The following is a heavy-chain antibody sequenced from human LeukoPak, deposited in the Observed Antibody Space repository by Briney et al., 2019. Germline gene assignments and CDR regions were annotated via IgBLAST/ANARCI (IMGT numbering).Heavy chain of an antibody. V-gene: IGHV1-69*13. CDR2: SSPISGTT. CDR1: GGTFNSYG. D-gene: IGHD5-24*01. Sequence: ASVKDSCKASGGTFNSYGISWVRQAPGQGLEWMGGSSPISGTTNFAQKFQGRLTITADESTSMVYMELNGLRAEDTAVYYCAREGPVGSDGFWGQGTLVTVSS. CDR3: AREGPVGSDGF. J-gene: IGHJ1*01.